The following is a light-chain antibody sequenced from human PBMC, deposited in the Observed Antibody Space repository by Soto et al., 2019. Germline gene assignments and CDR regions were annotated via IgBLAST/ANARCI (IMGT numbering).Light chain of an antibody. CDR1: SSDVGGYNY. CDR3: SSYAGSNNLGV. Sequence: QSALTQPPSASGSPGQSVTISCTGTSSDVGGYNYVSWYQQHPGKAPKLIIYEVSKRPSGFPDRFSGSKSGNTASLTVSGLQAEDEADYYCSSYAGSNNLGVFGTGTKLTVL. J-gene: IGLJ1*01. V-gene: IGLV2-8*01. CDR2: EVS.